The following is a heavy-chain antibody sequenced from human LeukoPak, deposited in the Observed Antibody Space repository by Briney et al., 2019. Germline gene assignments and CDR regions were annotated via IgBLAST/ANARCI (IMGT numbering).Heavy chain of an antibody. CDR2: INHSGST. V-gene: IGHV4-34*01. CDR3: ARDLLRDFDY. Sequence: SETLSLTCAVYGGSFSGYYWSWIRQPPGKGLEWIGEINHSGSTNYNPSLKSRVTISVDTSKNQLSLKLSSVTAADTAVYYCARDLLRDFDYWGQGTLVTVSS. CDR1: GGSFSGYY. J-gene: IGHJ4*02. D-gene: IGHD2-15*01.